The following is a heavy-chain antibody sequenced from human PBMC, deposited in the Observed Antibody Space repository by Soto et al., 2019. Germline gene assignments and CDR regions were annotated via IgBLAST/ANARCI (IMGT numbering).Heavy chain of an antibody. CDR1: GFTFSSYW. CDR2: INSDGSST. Sequence: WSLRLSCAASGFTFSSYWMHWVRQAPGKGLVWVSRINSDGSSTSYADSVKGRFTISRDNAKNTLYLQMNSLRAEDTAVYYCASEPERGYSYGIYYYYGMDVWGQGTTVTVSS. CDR3: ASEPERGYSYGIYYYYGMDV. J-gene: IGHJ6*02. V-gene: IGHV3-74*01. D-gene: IGHD5-18*01.